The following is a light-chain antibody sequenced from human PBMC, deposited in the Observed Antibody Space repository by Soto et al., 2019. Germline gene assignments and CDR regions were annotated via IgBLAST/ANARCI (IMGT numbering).Light chain of an antibody. J-gene: IGLJ2*01. CDR2: DDS. V-gene: IGLV3-21*02. CDR3: QVWDSSDVV. CDR1: NIGSKS. Sequence: SYELTQPPSVSVAPGQTARSTCGGNNIGSKSVHWYQQKPGQAPVLVVYDDSDRPSGIPERFSGSNSGNTATLTISRVEAGDEADYYCQVWDSSDVVFGGGTKLTVL.